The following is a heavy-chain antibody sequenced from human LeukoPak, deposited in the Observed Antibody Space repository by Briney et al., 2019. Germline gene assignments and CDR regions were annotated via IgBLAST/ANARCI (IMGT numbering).Heavy chain of an antibody. Sequence: GGSLRLSCAASGFTFNAYTMNWVRQAPGKGLEWVSSISSSSLYIYYADSVKCRFAVSRDNAKNSLYLQMNSMRAEDTAVYYCAREYNGNYYRPFDYWGQGTLVTVSS. J-gene: IGHJ4*02. CDR2: ISSSSLYI. CDR1: GFTFNAYT. V-gene: IGHV3-21*01. D-gene: IGHD1-26*01. CDR3: AREYNGNYYRPFDY.